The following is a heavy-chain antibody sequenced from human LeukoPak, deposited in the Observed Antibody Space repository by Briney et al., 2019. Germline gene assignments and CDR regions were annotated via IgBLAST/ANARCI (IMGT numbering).Heavy chain of an antibody. D-gene: IGHD1-26*01. V-gene: IGHV3-30*18. CDR3: AKDVHSRGFDP. CDR2: ISYDASNK. Sequence: PGGSLRLSCAASGFTFSSYGMHWVRQAPGNGLEWVAVISYDASNKYYADSVKGRFTISRDNSKHTLYLQMNSLRAEDTAVYYCAKDVHSRGFDPWGQGTLVTVSS. J-gene: IGHJ5*02. CDR1: GFTFSSYG.